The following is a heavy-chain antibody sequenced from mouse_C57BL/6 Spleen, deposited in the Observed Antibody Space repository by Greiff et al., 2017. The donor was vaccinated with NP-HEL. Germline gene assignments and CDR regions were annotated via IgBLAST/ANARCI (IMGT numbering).Heavy chain of an antibody. CDR3: ARQGDGSSGWYFDV. D-gene: IGHD1-1*01. CDR1: GYAFTNYL. Sequence: VQLQQSGAELVRPGTSVKVSCKASGYAFTNYLIEWVKQRPGQGLEWIGVINPGSGGTNYNEKFKGKATLTADKSSSTAYMQLSSLTSEDSAVYFCARQGDGSSGWYFDVWGTGTTVTVSS. CDR2: INPGSGGT. J-gene: IGHJ1*03. V-gene: IGHV1-54*01.